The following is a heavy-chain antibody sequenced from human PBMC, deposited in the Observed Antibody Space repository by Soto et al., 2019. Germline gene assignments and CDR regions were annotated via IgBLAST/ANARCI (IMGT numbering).Heavy chain of an antibody. D-gene: IGHD6-13*01. CDR2: IDWDDDK. Sequence: SGPTLVNPTQTLTLTCTFSGFSLSTSGMRVSWIRQPPGKALEWLARIDWDDDKFYSTSLKTRLTISKDTSKNQVVLTMTNMDPVDTATYYCARMGTAAGDFDYWGQGTLVTVS. V-gene: IGHV2-70*04. CDR1: GFSLSTSGMR. J-gene: IGHJ4*02. CDR3: ARMGTAAGDFDY.